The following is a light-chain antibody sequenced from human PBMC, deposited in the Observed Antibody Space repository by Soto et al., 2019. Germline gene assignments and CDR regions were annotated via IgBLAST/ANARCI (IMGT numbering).Light chain of an antibody. J-gene: IGKJ2*01. Sequence: EIVLTQSPATLSLSPGERATLSCRASQSVSSYLAWYQQKPGQAPRLLIYDASNRATGIPARFSGSGSGTDFTLTISSLEPEDFAVYYCQQYGISPGGTFGQGTKLEIK. CDR3: QQYGISPGGT. V-gene: IGKV3-11*01. CDR1: QSVSSY. CDR2: DAS.